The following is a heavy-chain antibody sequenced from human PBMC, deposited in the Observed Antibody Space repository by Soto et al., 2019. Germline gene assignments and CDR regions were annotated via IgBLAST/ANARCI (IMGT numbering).Heavy chain of an antibody. J-gene: IGHJ1*01. V-gene: IGHV1-69*06. CDR1: GGTFSSYA. D-gene: IGHD5-18*01. Sequence: GASVKVSCKASGGTFSSYAISWLRQSAGQGLEWMGGIIPIFGTANYAQKFQGRVTITADKSTSTAYMELSSLRSEDTAVYYCARAPVDTAMDEYFQHWGQGTLVTVSS. CDR2: IIPIFGTA. CDR3: ARAPVDTAMDEYFQH.